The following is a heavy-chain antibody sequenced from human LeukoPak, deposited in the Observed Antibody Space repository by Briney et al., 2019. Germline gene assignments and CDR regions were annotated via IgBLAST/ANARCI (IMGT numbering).Heavy chain of an antibody. CDR3: ARVGSVQRYYYYYMDV. V-gene: IGHV4-59*01. J-gene: IGHJ6*03. CDR2: IYYSGST. Sequence: SETLSLTCTVSGGSISGYYWSWIRQPPGKGLEWIGYIYYSGSTNYNPSLKSRVTISVDTSKNQFSLKLSPVTAADTAVYYCARVGSVQRYYYYYMDVWGKGTTVTASS. CDR1: GGSISGYY. D-gene: IGHD3-10*01.